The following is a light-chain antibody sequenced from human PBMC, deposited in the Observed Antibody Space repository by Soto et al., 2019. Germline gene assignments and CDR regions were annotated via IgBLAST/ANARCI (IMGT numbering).Light chain of an antibody. CDR1: QGIIDY. CDR3: QKYNTAPQT. J-gene: IGKJ1*01. CDR2: AAS. V-gene: IGKV1-27*01. Sequence: DIQMTQSPSSLSASVGDRVTITCRASQGIIDYLAWYQLKPGKVPKLLIYAASTLQSGVPSRFSGSGSGTDFTLTISSLQPEDVATYYCQKYNTAPQTFGPGTRVEIK.